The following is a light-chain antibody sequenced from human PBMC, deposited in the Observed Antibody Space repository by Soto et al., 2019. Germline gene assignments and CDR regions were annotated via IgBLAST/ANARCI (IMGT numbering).Light chain of an antibody. Sequence: QSVLTQPPSASGTPGQRVTISCSGSSSNIGSNYVYWYQQLPGTAPKLLIYSNNRRPSGVPDRFSGSKSGTSASLAISGLRSEDEADYYCAAWDDSLSGSYVFGTGTKLTVL. CDR2: SNN. CDR1: SSNIGSNY. V-gene: IGLV1-47*02. CDR3: AAWDDSLSGSYV. J-gene: IGLJ1*01.